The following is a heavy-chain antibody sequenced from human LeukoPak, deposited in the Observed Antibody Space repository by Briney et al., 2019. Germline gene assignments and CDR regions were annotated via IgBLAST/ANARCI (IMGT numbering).Heavy chain of an antibody. V-gene: IGHV6-1*01. D-gene: IGHD4-17*01. Sequence: SQTLSLTCAISGNIVSSNSAAWNWIRQSSSRGLEWLGRIYYRSKWYNDYAVSVKSRITINPGTSKNQFSLKMNSVTPEDTAVYYCARTVRAVADYWGQGTLVTVSP. CDR2: IYYRSKWYN. CDR1: GNIVSSNSAA. J-gene: IGHJ4*02. CDR3: ARTVRAVADY.